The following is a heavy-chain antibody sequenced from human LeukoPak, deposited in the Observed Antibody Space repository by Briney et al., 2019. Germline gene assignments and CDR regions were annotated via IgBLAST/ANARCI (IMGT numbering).Heavy chain of an antibody. CDR1: GFTFSSFG. J-gene: IGHJ4*02. CDR2: ISSDGGGK. D-gene: IGHD3-22*01. V-gene: IGHV3-30*19. Sequence: GGSLRLSCAASGFTFSSFGMHWVRQAPGKGLEWVAVISSDGGGKFYGDSVRGRFTISRDSSKNTVYLQMNSLRPQDTAVYYCARIDGYDTSDFWGQGTLVTVSS. CDR3: ARIDGYDTSDF.